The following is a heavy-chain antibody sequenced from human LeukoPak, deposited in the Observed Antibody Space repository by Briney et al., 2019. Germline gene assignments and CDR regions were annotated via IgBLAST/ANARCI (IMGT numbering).Heavy chain of an antibody. CDR2: INAGNGNT. CDR3: ARDSEYYYDSSGYDY. V-gene: IGHV1-3*01. Sequence: ASVKVSCKASGYTFTSYAMHWVRQAPGQRLEWMGWINAGNGNTKYSQKFQGRVTITRHTSASTAYMELSSLRSEDTAVYYCARDSEYYYDSSGYDYWGQGTLVTVSS. CDR1: GYTFTSYA. J-gene: IGHJ4*02. D-gene: IGHD3-22*01.